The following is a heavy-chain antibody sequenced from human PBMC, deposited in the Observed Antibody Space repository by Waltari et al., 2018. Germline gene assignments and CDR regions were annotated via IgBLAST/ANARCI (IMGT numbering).Heavy chain of an antibody. V-gene: IGHV3-21*01. CDR2: ITTTSSNI. Sequence: NMLWIRQAPGKGLGWLSTITTTSSNIYYADAVKGRFIISRDNAENSLYLQLNSLRADDTAVYYCGRDFNKWGQGTLVTVSS. CDR3: GRDFNK. CDR1: N. J-gene: IGHJ1*01.